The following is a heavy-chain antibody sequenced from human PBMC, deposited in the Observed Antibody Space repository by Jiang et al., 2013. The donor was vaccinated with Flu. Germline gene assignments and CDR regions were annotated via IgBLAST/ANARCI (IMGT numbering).Heavy chain of an antibody. D-gene: IGHD2-2*01. Sequence: SGSGGSTYYADSVKGRFTISRDNSKNTLYLQMNSLRAEDTAVYYCAKEGCSSTTCYSSSTARDYWGQGTLVTVSS. CDR2: SGSGGST. CDR3: AKEGCSSTTCYSSSTARDY. J-gene: IGHJ4*02. V-gene: IGHV3-23*01.